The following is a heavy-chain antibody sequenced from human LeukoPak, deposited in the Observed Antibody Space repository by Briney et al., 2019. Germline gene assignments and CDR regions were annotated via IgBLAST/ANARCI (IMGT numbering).Heavy chain of an antibody. D-gene: IGHD3-9*01. V-gene: IGHV3-11*05. Sequence: GGSLRLSCAASGFTFSDYYMSWIRQAPGKGLEGVSYISSSSSYTNYADSVKGRFTISRDNAKNSLYLQMNSLRAEDTAAYYCARAIGGIRYFDWYNWFDPWGQGTLVTVSS. CDR1: GFTFSDYY. CDR3: ARAIGGIRYFDWYNWFDP. CDR2: ISSSSSYT. J-gene: IGHJ5*02.